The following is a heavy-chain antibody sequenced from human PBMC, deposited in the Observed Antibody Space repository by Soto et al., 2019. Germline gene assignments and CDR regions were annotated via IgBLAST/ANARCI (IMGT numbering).Heavy chain of an antibody. D-gene: IGHD2-21*02. CDR2: MYNTGDT. CDR3: ARDLWGYCGTDCYPLDV. J-gene: IGHJ6*02. V-gene: IGHV4-59*01. CDR1: SGSINGYY. Sequence: SKTLSLTCTGCSGSINGYYWSWIRRPPGQGLEWIGYMYNTGDTVYNPSFKSRVTISVDTSKNQFSLKLNSVTAADTAVYYCARDLWGYCGTDCYPLDVWGQGTTVT.